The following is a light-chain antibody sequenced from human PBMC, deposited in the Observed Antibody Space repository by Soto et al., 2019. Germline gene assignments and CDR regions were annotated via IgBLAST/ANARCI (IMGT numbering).Light chain of an antibody. J-gene: IGKJ1*01. Sequence: EIVLTQSPGSLSLSPWQRATLSCRASQSVDTTFVAWYQKKPGQSPRLLIYGASKRATGIPDRFSDSGSGPDFTLIISRLEPEDFAVYYCQPYMSSVTFGQGTKVEIK. CDR3: QPYMSSVT. CDR2: GAS. CDR1: QSVDTTF. V-gene: IGKV3-20*01.